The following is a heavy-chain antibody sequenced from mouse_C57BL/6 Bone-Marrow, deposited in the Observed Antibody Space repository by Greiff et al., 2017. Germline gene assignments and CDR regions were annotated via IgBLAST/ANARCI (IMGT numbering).Heavy chain of an antibody. D-gene: IGHD4-1*01. V-gene: IGHV1-69*01. CDR3: AREGGNWAFAY. Sequence: QVQLQQSGAELVMPGASVKLSCKASGYTFTSYWMHWVKQRPGQGLEWIGEIDPSDSYTNYNQKFKGKSTLTVDKSSSTAYMQLSSLTSEDSAVYYCAREGGNWAFAYWGQGTLVTVSA. J-gene: IGHJ3*01. CDR2: IDPSDSYT. CDR1: GYTFTSYW.